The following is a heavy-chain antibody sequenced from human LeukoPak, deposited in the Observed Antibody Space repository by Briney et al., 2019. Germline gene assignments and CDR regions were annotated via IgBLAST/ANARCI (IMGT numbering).Heavy chain of an antibody. CDR1: GGSFSGYY. CDR3: ASFRHSSGYYYAGKRYYFDY. Sequence: SETLSLTCAVYGGSFSGYYWSWIRQPPGKGLEWIGEINHSGSTNYNPSLKSRVTISVDTSKNQFSLKLSSVTAADTAVYYCASFRHSSGYYYAGKRYYFDYWGQGTLVTVSS. CDR2: INHSGST. D-gene: IGHD3-22*01. J-gene: IGHJ4*02. V-gene: IGHV4-34*01.